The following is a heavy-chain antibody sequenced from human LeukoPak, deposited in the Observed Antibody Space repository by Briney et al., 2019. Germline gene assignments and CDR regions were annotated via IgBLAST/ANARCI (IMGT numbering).Heavy chain of an antibody. CDR1: GGSINSYY. Sequence: SETLSLTCTVSGGSINSYYWTWIRQPPGKGLEWIGYISYSGATSYNPSLKSRVTISEDTSKNQFYLRLSSMTAADTAIYYCAAVGYYGSGAFHIWGLGTMVTVSS. CDR2: ISYSGAT. J-gene: IGHJ3*02. CDR3: AAVGYYGSGAFHI. D-gene: IGHD3-10*01. V-gene: IGHV4-59*01.